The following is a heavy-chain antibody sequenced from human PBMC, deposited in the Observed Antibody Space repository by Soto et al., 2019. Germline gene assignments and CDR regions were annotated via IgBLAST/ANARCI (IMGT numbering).Heavy chain of an antibody. Sequence: PSETLSLTCTVSGGSISSYYWSWIRQPPGKGLEWIGYIYYSVSTNYNPSLNSRVTISVDTSKNQFSLKLSSVTAADTAVYYCARVGGINWFDPWGQGTLVTVSS. J-gene: IGHJ5*02. CDR1: GGSISSYY. D-gene: IGHD3-16*01. V-gene: IGHV4-59*12. CDR3: ARVGGINWFDP. CDR2: IYYSVST.